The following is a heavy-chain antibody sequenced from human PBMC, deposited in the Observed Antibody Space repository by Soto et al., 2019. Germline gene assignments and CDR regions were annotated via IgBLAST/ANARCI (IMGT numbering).Heavy chain of an antibody. V-gene: IGHV3-11*01. J-gene: IGHJ3*02. CDR3: ARVLPQWTKDHDAFDI. Sequence: LRLSCAASGFTFSDYYMSWIRQAPGKGLEWVSYISSSGSTIYYADSVKGRFTISRDNAKNSLYLQMNSLRAEDTAVYYCARVLPQWTKDHDAFDIWGQGTMVTVSS. CDR2: ISSSGSTI. D-gene: IGHD6-19*01. CDR1: GFTFSDYY.